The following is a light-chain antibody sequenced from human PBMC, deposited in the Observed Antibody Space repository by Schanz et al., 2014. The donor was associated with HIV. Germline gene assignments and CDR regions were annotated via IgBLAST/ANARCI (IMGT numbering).Light chain of an antibody. CDR2: GNT. J-gene: IGLJ2*01. V-gene: IGLV1-40*01. CDR1: SSNIEADYD. CDR3: QSYGSSLSTYVI. Sequence: QSVLTQPPSMSAAPGQRVTISCAGSSSNIEADYDIHWYQHLPGAAPKLLIHGNTNRPSGVPARFSASKSGTSASLVITGLQAEDEGDYYCQSYGSSLSTYVIFGGGTKLTVL.